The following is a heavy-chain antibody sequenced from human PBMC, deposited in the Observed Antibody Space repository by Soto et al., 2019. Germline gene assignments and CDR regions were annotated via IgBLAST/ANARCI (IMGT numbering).Heavy chain of an antibody. CDR3: ARVPDY. CDR2: IYPSGST. CDR1: GGSISSGGYS. J-gene: IGHJ4*02. V-gene: IGHV4-30-2*01. Sequence: QLQLQESGSGLVKPSQTLSLTCAVSGGSISSGGYSWSWIRQPPGKGLEWIGYIYPSGSTYYNPSLKSRVTISVDMSKHQFSLTLSSVTAADRAVYCCARVPDYWGQGTLVTVSS.